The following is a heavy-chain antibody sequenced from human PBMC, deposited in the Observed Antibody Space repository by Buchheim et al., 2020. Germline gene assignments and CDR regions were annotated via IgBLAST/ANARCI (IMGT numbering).Heavy chain of an antibody. CDR1: GGSFSGYY. CDR2: INHSGST. J-gene: IGHJ4*02. V-gene: IGHV4-34*01. CDR3: ARGRICGYYLVLDY. D-gene: IGHD3-22*01. Sequence: QVQLQQWGAGLLKPSETLSLTCAVYGGSFSGYYWSWIRQPPGKGLEWIGEINHSGSTNYNPSLKSRVTISVEPSKNQFSLKLSSVTAADTAVYYCARGRICGYYLVLDYWGQGTL.